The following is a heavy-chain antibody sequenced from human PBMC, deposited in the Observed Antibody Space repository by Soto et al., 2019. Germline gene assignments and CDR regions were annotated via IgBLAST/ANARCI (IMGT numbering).Heavy chain of an antibody. CDR2: ISYDGSDK. J-gene: IGHJ4*02. Sequence: GGSLRLSCAASGFTFSSYAMHWVRQAPGKGLEWVAVISYDGSDKYYADSVKGRFIISRDNSKNTLYLQMNSLRAEDTAVYYCARGNPEYYFDYWGQGTLVTVSS. CDR3: ARGNPEYYFDY. CDR1: GFTFSSYA. V-gene: IGHV3-30-3*01. D-gene: IGHD4-4*01.